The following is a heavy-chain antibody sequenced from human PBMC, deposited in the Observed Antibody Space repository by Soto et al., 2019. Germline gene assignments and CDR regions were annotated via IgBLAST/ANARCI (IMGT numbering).Heavy chain of an antibody. V-gene: IGHV1-18*01. CDR1: GYTFTSDG. CDR2: ISAYNGNT. J-gene: IGHJ4*02. CDR3: ARDWLDYYGSGSHGY. D-gene: IGHD3-10*01. Sequence: ASVKVSCKASGYTFTSDGISWVRQAPGQGLEWMGWISAYNGNTNHAQKLQGRVTMTTDTSTSTAYMELRSLRSDDTAVYYCARDWLDYYGSGSHGYWGQGTLVTVSS.